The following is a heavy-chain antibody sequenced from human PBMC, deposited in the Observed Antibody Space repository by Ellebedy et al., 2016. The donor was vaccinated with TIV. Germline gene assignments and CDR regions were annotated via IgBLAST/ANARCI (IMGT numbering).Heavy chain of an antibody. CDR1: GYTFTGYY. CDR3: ATDRGYFTFDY. CDR2: INPNSGGT. J-gene: IGHJ4*02. D-gene: IGHD3-9*01. Sequence: AASVKVSCKASGYTFTGYYMHWVRQAPGQGLEWMGWINPNSGGTNYAQKFQGRVTMTRDTSISTAYMELSRLRSDDTAEYYCATDRGYFTFDYWGQGSLITVSS. V-gene: IGHV1-2*02.